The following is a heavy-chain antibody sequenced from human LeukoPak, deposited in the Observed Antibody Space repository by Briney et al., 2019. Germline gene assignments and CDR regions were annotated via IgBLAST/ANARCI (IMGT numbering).Heavy chain of an antibody. J-gene: IGHJ4*02. Sequence: SETLSLTCTVSGGSISSGGYYWSWIRQPPGKGLEWIGYIYHSGSTYYNPSLKSRVTISVDRSKNQFSLKLSSVTAADTAVYYCARMAAGNYDFWSGYWNWGQGTLVTVSS. D-gene: IGHD3-3*01. V-gene: IGHV4-30-2*01. CDR2: IYHSGST. CDR1: GGSISSGGYY. CDR3: ARMAAGNYDFWSGYWN.